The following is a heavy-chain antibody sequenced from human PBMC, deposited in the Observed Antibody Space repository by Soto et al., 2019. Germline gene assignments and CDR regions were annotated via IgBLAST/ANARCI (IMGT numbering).Heavy chain of an antibody. CDR3: ARRYGGNFDY. Sequence: SETLSLTCTVSGGSISSYYWSWIRQPPGKGLEWIGYIYYSGSTDYNPSLKSRVTISVDRSKNQFSLKLSSVTAADTAVYYCARRYGGNFDYWGQGTLVTVSS. CDR2: IYYSGST. CDR1: GGSISSYY. D-gene: IGHD1-26*01. V-gene: IGHV4-59*01. J-gene: IGHJ4*02.